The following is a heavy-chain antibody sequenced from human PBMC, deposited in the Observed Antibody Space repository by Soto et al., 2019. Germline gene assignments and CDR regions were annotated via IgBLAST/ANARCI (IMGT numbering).Heavy chain of an antibody. V-gene: IGHV4-34*01. Sequence: QVQLQQWGAGLLKPSETLSLTCAVYGGSFSGYYWSWIRQPSGKGLEWIGEINHSGSTNYNPSLKSRVTISVDTSKNQFSLKLSSVTAADTAVYYCARASSYYGSGSYYNRAAAFDIWGQGTMVTVSS. CDR3: ARASSYYGSGSYYNRAAAFDI. CDR2: INHSGST. CDR1: GGSFSGYY. J-gene: IGHJ3*02. D-gene: IGHD3-10*01.